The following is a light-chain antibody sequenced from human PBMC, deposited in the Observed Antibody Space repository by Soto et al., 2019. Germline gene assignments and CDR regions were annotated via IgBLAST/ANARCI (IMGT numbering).Light chain of an antibody. J-gene: IGKJ3*01. CDR1: QNFSTY. Sequence: DIQMTQSQSSLPASVGDRVTITCQASQNFSTYLNWYLQKPGQAAKLLIDYASNLGLGVPARFSGSGSGTDFTFNISSLQPEDIATYSCQQDDDLSFTFGPGTKVDIK. CDR2: YAS. CDR3: QQDDDLSFT. V-gene: IGKV1-33*01.